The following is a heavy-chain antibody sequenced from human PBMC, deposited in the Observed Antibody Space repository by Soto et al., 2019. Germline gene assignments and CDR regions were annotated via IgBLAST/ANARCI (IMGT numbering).Heavy chain of an antibody. V-gene: IGHV1-69*12. CDR1: GGTFSSYA. CDR2: IIPIFGTA. D-gene: IGHD2-15*01. CDR3: ARESRYCSGGSCYFLPAVDY. Sequence: QVQLVQSGAEVKKPGSSVKVSCKASGGTFSSYAISWVRQAPGQGLEWMGGIIPIFGTANYAQKFQGRVTITADDTTGAACMELSSMTSEDTAVYYCARESRYCSGGSCYFLPAVDYLGQGTLFSVAS. J-gene: IGHJ4*02.